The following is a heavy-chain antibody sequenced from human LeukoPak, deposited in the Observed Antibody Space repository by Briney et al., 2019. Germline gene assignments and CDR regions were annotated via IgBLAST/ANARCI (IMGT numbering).Heavy chain of an antibody. D-gene: IGHD1-26*01. CDR3: ARDQGGGTSY. CDR2: IRYDGSKK. J-gene: IGHJ4*02. Sequence: GGSLRLSCAASGFTFSSYGMHWVRQAPGKGLEWVAFIRYDGSKKYYADSVKGRFTISRDNAKNSLYLQMDSLRAEDTAVYYCARDQGGGTSYWGQGTLVTVSS. V-gene: IGHV3-30*02. CDR1: GFTFSSYG.